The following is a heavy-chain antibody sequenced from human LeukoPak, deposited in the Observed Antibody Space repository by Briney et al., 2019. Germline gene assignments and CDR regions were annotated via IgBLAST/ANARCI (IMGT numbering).Heavy chain of an antibody. CDR1: GFTFSSYS. D-gene: IGHD3-10*01. V-gene: IGHV3-21*01. Sequence: GGSLRLSCAASGFTFSSYSMNWVRQAPGKGLEWVSSISSSSSYIYYADSVKGRFTISRDNAKNSLYLQMNSLRAEDTAVYYCARGLFSLLWFGELLYPFDYWGQGTLVTVSS. CDR2: ISSSSSYI. CDR3: ARGLFSLLWFGELLYPFDY. J-gene: IGHJ4*02.